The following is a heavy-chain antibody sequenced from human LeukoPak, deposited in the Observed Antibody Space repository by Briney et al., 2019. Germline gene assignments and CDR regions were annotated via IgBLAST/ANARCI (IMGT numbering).Heavy chain of an antibody. V-gene: IGHV4-4*02. CDR1: GGSISSSNW. D-gene: IGHD3-22*01. CDR3: ARGYYDSSGYYYCYYYYGMDV. J-gene: IGHJ6*02. CDR2: IYHSGST. Sequence: SETLSLTCAVSGGSISSSNWWSWVRQPPGKGLEWIGEIYHSGSTNYNPSLKSRVTISVDKSKNQFSLKLSSVTAADTAVYYCARGYYDSSGYYYCYYYYGMDVWGQGTTVTVSS.